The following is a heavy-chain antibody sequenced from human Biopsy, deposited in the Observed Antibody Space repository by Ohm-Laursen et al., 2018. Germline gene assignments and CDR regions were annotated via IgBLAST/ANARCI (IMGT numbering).Heavy chain of an antibody. V-gene: IGHV3-53*01. J-gene: IGHJ4*02. Sequence: SLRLSCAASGFTVSNKYMSWVRQAPGKGLEWVSVIYTGGTTHYADPVMGRFTISRDNSKNTLYLQMNSLRAEDTAVYYCARHHCTNGVCLGVYFDYWGQGTLVTVSS. CDR2: IYTGGTT. D-gene: IGHD2-8*01. CDR1: GFTVSNKY. CDR3: ARHHCTNGVCLGVYFDY.